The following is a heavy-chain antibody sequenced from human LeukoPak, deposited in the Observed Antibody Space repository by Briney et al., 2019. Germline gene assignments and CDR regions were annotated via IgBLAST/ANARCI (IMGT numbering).Heavy chain of an antibody. J-gene: IGHJ4*02. CDR1: GFTFSSYA. D-gene: IGHD6-6*01. CDR3: AKGSSSSRPYYFDY. V-gene: IGHV3-23*01. Sequence: GGSLRLSCAASGFTFSSYAMSWVRQAPGKGPEWVSAITGSGGSTYYADSVKGRFTISRDNSKNTLYLQTNSLRAEDTAVYYCAKGSSSSRPYYFDYWGQGTLVTVSS. CDR2: ITGSGGST.